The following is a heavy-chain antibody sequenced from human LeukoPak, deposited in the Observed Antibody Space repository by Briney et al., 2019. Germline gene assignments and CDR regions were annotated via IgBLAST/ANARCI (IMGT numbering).Heavy chain of an antibody. CDR2: IYHSGST. Sequence: PSQTLSLTCTVSGGSISSGGYYWSWIRQPPGKGLEWIGYIYHSGSTYYNPSLKSRVTISVDRSKNQFSLKLSSVTAADTAVYYCASILASSSTDYYYYMDVWGKGTTVTVSS. V-gene: IGHV4-30-2*01. D-gene: IGHD6-6*01. CDR3: ASILASSSTDYYYYMDV. CDR1: GGSISSGGYY. J-gene: IGHJ6*03.